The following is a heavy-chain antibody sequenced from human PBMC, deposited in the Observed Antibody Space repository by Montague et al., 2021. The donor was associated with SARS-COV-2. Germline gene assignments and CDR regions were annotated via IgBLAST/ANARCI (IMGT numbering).Heavy chain of an antibody. V-gene: IGHV3-20*03. J-gene: IGHJ6*02. D-gene: IGHD1-26*01. CDR3: ARAGWDYYYGMDV. Sequence: GYADSVKGRFTISRDNAKNSLYLQMSSLRAEDTALYYCARAGWDYYYGMDVWGQGTTVTVSS.